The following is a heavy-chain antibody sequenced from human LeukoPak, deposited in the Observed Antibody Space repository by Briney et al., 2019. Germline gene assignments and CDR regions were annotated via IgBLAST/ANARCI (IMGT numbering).Heavy chain of an antibody. CDR1: GFTFSSYS. CDR3: ARELYGSGSYYDY. Sequence: GGSLRLSCAASGFTFSSYSMNWVRQAPGKGLEWVSSISSSSSYIYYADSVKGRFTISRDNAKNSLYPQMNSLRAEDTAVYYCARELYGSGSYYDYWGQGTLVTVSS. D-gene: IGHD3-10*01. J-gene: IGHJ4*02. CDR2: ISSSSSYI. V-gene: IGHV3-21*01.